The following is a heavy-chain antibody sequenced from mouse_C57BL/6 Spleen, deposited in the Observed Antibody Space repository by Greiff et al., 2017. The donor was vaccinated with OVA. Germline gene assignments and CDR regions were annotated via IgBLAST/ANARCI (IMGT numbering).Heavy chain of an antibody. CDR3: ARPWIYDDYDDGDYYAMDY. CDR1: GFTFSDYG. J-gene: IGHJ4*01. CDR2: ISSGSSHI. D-gene: IGHD2-4*01. V-gene: IGHV5-17*01. Sequence: DVKLVESGGGLVKPGGSLKLSCAASGFTFSDYGMHWVRQAPEKGLEWVAYISSGSSHIYYADTVKGRFTISRDNAKNTLFLQMTRLRSEDTAMYYCARPWIYDDYDDGDYYAMDYWGQGTSVTVSS.